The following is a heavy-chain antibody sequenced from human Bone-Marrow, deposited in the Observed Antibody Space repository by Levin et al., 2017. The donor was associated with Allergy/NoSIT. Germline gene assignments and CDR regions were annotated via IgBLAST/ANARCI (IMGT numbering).Heavy chain of an antibody. CDR3: AKSLGQCGGDCYPEYYYYGMDV. CDR1: GFTFSSYA. D-gene: IGHD2-21*02. CDR2: ISGSGGST. J-gene: IGHJ6*02. Sequence: GGSLRLSCAASGFTFSSYAMSWVRQAPGKGLEWVSAISGSGGSTYYADSVKGRFTISRDNSKNTLYLQMNSLRAEDTAVYYCAKSLGQCGGDCYPEYYYYGMDVWGQGTTVTVSS. V-gene: IGHV3-23*01.